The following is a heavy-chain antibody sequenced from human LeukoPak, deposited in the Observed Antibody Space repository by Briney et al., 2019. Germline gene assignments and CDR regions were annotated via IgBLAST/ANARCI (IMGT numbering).Heavy chain of an antibody. CDR1: DGSISTFY. Sequence: SETLSLTCAVSDGSISTFYWSWIRQPPGKGLEWIGYTRDSGTTYYNPSLKSRVTMSVNTSKHQFSLGMTSVTAADTAVYYCARVNLGQLLYWYFDLWGRGTLVTVSS. CDR2: TRDSGTT. CDR3: ARVNLGQLLYWYFDL. V-gene: IGHV4-59*01. D-gene: IGHD4-23*01. J-gene: IGHJ2*01.